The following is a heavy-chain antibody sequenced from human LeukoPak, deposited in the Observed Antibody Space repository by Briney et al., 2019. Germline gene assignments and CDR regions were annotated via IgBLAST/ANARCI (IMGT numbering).Heavy chain of an antibody. CDR3: ARDREQLVDNWFDP. CDR1: GFTFSSYS. Sequence: GGSLRLSCAASGFTFSSYSMNWVRQAPGKGLEWVSSISSSSSYIYYADLVKGRFTISRDNAKNSLYLQMNSLRAEDTAVYYCARDREQLVDNWFDPWGQGTLVTVSS. V-gene: IGHV3-21*01. J-gene: IGHJ5*02. CDR2: ISSSSSYI. D-gene: IGHD6-6*01.